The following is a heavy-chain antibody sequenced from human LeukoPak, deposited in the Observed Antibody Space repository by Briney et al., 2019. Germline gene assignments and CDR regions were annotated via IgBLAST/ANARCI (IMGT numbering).Heavy chain of an antibody. Sequence: GASVKVSCKASGGTFSSYAISWVRQAPGQGLEWMGGIIPIFGTANYAQKFQGRVTITTDESTSTAYMELSSLRSEDTAVYYCARDVTWAYSSNWFGWDYWGQGTLVTVSS. CDR2: IIPIFGTA. D-gene: IGHD6-13*01. CDR1: GGTFSSYA. J-gene: IGHJ4*02. CDR3: ARDVTWAYSSNWFGWDY. V-gene: IGHV1-69*05.